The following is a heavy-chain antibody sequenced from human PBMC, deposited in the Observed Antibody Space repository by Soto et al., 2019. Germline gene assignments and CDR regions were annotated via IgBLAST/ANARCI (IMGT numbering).Heavy chain of an antibody. CDR3: ARDGGPGGWNPNWFDP. D-gene: IGHD6-19*01. CDR1: GASITTKY. J-gene: IGHJ5*02. V-gene: IGHV4-4*07. CDR2: IYVSGAT. Sequence: QVQLQESGPGLVKPSETLSLICSVSGASITTKYWNWIRQPAGKGLEWIGRIYVSGATSYNPSLKSRVTLSVAPSKNQFSRKLKSVTAADTAVYYCARDGGPGGWNPNWFDPWGQGILVTVSS.